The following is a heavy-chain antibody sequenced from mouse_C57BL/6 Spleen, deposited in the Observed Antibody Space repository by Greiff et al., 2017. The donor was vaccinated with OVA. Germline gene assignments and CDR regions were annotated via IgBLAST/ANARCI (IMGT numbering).Heavy chain of an antibody. CDR1: GFTFSDYG. D-gene: IGHD2-9*01. CDR2: ISSGSSTI. CDR3: ARKAYYGYDGYAMDY. Sequence: EVQLVESGGGLVKPGGSLKLSCAASGFTFSDYGMHWVRQAPEKGLEWVAYISSGSSTIYYADTVKGRFTISRDNAKNTLFLQMTSLRSEDTAMYYCARKAYYGYDGYAMDYWGQGTSVTVSS. J-gene: IGHJ4*01. V-gene: IGHV5-17*01.